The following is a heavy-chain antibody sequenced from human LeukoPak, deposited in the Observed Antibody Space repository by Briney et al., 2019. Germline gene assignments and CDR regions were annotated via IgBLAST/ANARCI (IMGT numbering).Heavy chain of an antibody. CDR2: INPSGGST. V-gene: IGHV1-46*01. D-gene: IGHD2-15*01. J-gene: IGHJ6*02. Sequence: ASVKVSCKASGYTFTRYYMHWVRLAPGQGPEWMGIINPSGGSTNYAQKFQGRVTMTRDTSTSTVYMELSSLRSEDTAVYYCARALGYCSGGSCYGTDVWGQGTTVTVSS. CDR3: ARALGYCSGGSCYGTDV. CDR1: GYTFTRYY.